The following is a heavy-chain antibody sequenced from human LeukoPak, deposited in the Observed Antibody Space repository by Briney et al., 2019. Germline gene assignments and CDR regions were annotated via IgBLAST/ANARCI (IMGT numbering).Heavy chain of an antibody. CDR2: INPNSGGT. Sequence: ASVKVSCKASGYTFTGYYMHWVRQAPGQGLEWMGWINPNSGGTNYAQKFQGRVTMTRDTSISTAYMELSRPRSDDTAVYYYARDTYGDYPLDYWGQGTLVTVSS. V-gene: IGHV1-2*02. CDR3: ARDTYGDYPLDY. D-gene: IGHD4-17*01. CDR1: GYTFTGYY. J-gene: IGHJ4*02.